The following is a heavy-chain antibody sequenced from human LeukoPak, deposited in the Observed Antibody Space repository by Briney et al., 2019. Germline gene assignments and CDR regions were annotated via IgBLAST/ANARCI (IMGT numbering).Heavy chain of an antibody. J-gene: IGHJ4*02. CDR3: ARRQNYSSGGYFDY. CDR1: VGSFSGYY. D-gene: IGHD6-19*01. V-gene: IGHV4-34*01. CDR2: INHSGST. Sequence: SETLSLTCAVYVGSFSGYYWRWIRQPPGKGLEWIGEINHSGSTNYNPSLKSRVTISVDTSKNQFSLKLSSVTAADTAVYYCARRQNYSSGGYFDYWGQGTLVTASS.